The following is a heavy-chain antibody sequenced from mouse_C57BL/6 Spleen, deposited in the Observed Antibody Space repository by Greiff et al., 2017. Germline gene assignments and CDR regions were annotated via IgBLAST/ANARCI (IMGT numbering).Heavy chain of an antibody. CDR3: ARRIITTVVAGGYFDY. V-gene: IGHV1-72*01. CDR2: IDPNSGGT. D-gene: IGHD1-1*01. J-gene: IGHJ2*01. CDR1: GYTFTSYW. Sequence: QVQLQQPGAELVKPGASVKLSCKASGYTFTSYWMHWVKQRPGRGLEWIGRIDPNSGGTKYNEKFKSKATLTVDKPSSTAYMQLSSLTSEDSAVYYCARRIITTVVAGGYFDYWGQGTTLTVSS.